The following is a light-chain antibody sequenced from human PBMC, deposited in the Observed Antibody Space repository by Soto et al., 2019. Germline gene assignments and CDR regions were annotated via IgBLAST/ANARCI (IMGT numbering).Light chain of an antibody. CDR3: QQYGGSPRT. J-gene: IGKJ1*01. Sequence: EIVLTQSPGTLSLSPGERASLSCRASQSIANSLAWYQQKPGKAPRLLIFGASNRATGIPYRFSGSGSGTDFTLTISRLDPEYFAVYHCQQYGGSPRTFGQGTKVESK. CDR1: QSIANS. V-gene: IGKV3-20*01. CDR2: GAS.